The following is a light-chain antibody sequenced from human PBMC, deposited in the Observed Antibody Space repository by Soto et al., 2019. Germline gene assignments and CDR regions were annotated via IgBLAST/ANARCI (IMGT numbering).Light chain of an antibody. CDR1: QSVSSSY. J-gene: IGKJ4*01. CDR3: QQRSNWPST. CDR2: GTS. V-gene: IGKV3D-20*02. Sequence: EIVLTQSPGTLSLSPGERATLSCRASQSVSSSYLAWYQQKPGQAPRLLIYGTSSRATAIPDRFSGSGSGTDFTLTISRLEPEDFAVYYCQQRSNWPSTFGGGTKVEIK.